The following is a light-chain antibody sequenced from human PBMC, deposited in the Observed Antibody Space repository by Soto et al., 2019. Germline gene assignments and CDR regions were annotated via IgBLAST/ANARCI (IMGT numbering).Light chain of an antibody. CDR2: DVS. J-gene: IGLJ1*01. Sequence: QSVLTQPASVSGSPGRSIAISCTGTSSDVGGYNYVSWYQQHPGKAPKLVVYDVSNRPSGVSNRFSGSKSGNTASLTISGLQAEDEADYYCSSYTSSSTYVFGTGTKVTVL. V-gene: IGLV2-14*01. CDR1: SSDVGGYNY. CDR3: SSYTSSSTYV.